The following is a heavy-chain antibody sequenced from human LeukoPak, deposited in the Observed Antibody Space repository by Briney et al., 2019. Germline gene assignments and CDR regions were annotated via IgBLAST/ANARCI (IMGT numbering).Heavy chain of an antibody. CDR2: IYSGGST. V-gene: IGHV3-66*01. CDR1: GFTVSSNY. CDR3: ARAPGRSSWSNNAFDI. D-gene: IGHD6-13*01. Sequence: GGSLRLSCAASGFTVSSNYMSWVRQAPGKGLEWVSVIYSGGSTYYADSVKGRFTISRDNSKNTLYLQMNSLRAEDTAVYYCARAPGRSSWSNNAFDIWGQGTMVTVSS. J-gene: IGHJ3*02.